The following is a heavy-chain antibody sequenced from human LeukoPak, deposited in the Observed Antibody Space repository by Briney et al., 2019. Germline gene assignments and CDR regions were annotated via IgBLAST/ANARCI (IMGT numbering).Heavy chain of an antibody. J-gene: IGHJ4*02. CDR2: INAGNGNT. CDR1: GYTFTSYA. D-gene: IGHD6-25*01. Sequence: PGASVKVSCKASGYTFTSYAMHWVRQAPGQRLEWMGWINAGNGNTKYSQKFQGRVTITRDTSASTAYMGLSSLRSEDTAVYYCARVLSGYYFDYWGQGTLVTVSS. V-gene: IGHV1-3*01. CDR3: ARVLSGYYFDY.